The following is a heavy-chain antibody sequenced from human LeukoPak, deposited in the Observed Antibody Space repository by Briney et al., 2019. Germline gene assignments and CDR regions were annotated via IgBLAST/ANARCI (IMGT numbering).Heavy chain of an antibody. J-gene: IGHJ4*02. Sequence: GGSLRLSCAASGFTFSSYAMSWVRQAPGKGLEWVSAISGSGGSTYYADSVKGRFPISRDNSKNTLYLQMNSLRAEDTAVYYCAKEGDCGGDCYYFDYWGQGTLVTVSS. CDR2: ISGSGGST. CDR3: AKEGDCGGDCYYFDY. CDR1: GFTFSSYA. V-gene: IGHV3-23*01. D-gene: IGHD2-21*02.